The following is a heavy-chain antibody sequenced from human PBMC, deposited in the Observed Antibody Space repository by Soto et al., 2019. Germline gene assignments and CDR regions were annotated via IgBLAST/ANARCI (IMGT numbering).Heavy chain of an antibody. CDR2: ISGSGGST. CDR3: AKYQGIAVAGPYYCSYGMDV. J-gene: IGHJ6*02. Sequence: PGGSLRLSCAASGFTFSSYAMSWVRQAPGKGLEWVSAISGSGGSTYYADSVKGRFTISRDNSKNTLYLQMNSLRAEDTAVYYCAKYQGIAVAGPYYCSYGMDVWGQGTTVTVSS. V-gene: IGHV3-23*01. D-gene: IGHD6-19*01. CDR1: GFTFSSYA.